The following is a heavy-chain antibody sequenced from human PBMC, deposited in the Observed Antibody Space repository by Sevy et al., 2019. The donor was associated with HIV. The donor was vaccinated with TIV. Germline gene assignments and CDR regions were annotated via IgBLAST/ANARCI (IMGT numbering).Heavy chain of an antibody. D-gene: IGHD6-13*01. J-gene: IGHJ6*02. CDR2: IDWDDDK. Sequence: SGPTLVKPTQTLTLTCTFSGFSLSTSGMCVSWIRQPPGKALEWLALIDWDDDKYYSTSLKTRLPISKDTSKNQVVLTMTKMDPVDTATYFCARIRGRSYFYYYGMDVWGQGTTVTVSS. CDR3: ARIRGRSYFYYYGMDV. V-gene: IGHV2-70*01. CDR1: GFSLSTSGMC.